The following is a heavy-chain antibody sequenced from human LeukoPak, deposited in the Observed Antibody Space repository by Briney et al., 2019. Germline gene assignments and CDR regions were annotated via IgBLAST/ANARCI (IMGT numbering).Heavy chain of an antibody. J-gene: IGHJ4*02. CDR2: ISYDGSNE. Sequence: GGSLRLSCVASGFTFSSYGMHWVRQAPGKGLEWVAFISYDGSNENIADSVKGRFIISRDNSKNTLYLQMNSLRAEDTAVYYCAKGPAPRLGEFSYHALVDYWGQGTLVTVSS. D-gene: IGHD3-16*02. CDR3: AKGPAPRLGEFSYHALVDY. CDR1: GFTFSSYG. V-gene: IGHV3-30*18.